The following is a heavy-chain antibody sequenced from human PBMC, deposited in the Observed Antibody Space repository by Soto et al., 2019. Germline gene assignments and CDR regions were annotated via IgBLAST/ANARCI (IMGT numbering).Heavy chain of an antibody. CDR1: GYTFTSYD. J-gene: IGHJ3*02. V-gene: IGHV1-8*01. CDR3: ARGINYYASGDDAFDI. Sequence: QVQLVQSGAEVKKPGASVKVSCKASGYTFTSYDINWLRQATGQGLEWMGWMNPNSGNTGYAQKFQGRVTMTRNTSISTAYMELSSLRCEDTAVYYCARGINYYASGDDAFDIWGQGTMVTVTS. CDR2: MNPNSGNT. D-gene: IGHD3-10*01.